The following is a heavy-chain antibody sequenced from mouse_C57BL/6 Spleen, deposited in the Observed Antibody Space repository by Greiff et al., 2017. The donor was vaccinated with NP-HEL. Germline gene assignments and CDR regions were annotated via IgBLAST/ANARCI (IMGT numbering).Heavy chain of an antibody. CDR2: IDPSDSYT. D-gene: IGHD3-2*02. Sequence: QVQLQQPGAELVMPGASVKLSCKASGYTFTSYWMHWVKQRPGQGLEWIGEIDPSDSYTKYNQKFKGKSTLTVDKSSSTAYMQLSSLTSEDSAVYYCARNGAAQPYYFDYWGQGTTLTVSS. J-gene: IGHJ2*01. CDR3: ARNGAAQPYYFDY. CDR1: GYTFTSYW. V-gene: IGHV1-69*01.